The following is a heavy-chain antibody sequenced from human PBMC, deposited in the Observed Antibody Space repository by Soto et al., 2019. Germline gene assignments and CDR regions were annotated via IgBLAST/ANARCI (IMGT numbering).Heavy chain of an antibody. CDR1: GFTFTSSA. V-gene: IGHV1-58*01. J-gene: IGHJ4*02. CDR3: AATSPDHHDRSGFGGYFAY. Sequence: QTQLEQSGPEVKKPGTSVKVSCKASGFTFTSSAVQWLRQARGQRLEWIGWIAVGSGDTRYAQKFQERVTIIWDVPTSTSYMEWRSRSPDDAAVYYCAATSPDHHDRSGFGGYFAYWGQGALVTVSS. CDR2: IAVGSGDT. D-gene: IGHD3-22*01.